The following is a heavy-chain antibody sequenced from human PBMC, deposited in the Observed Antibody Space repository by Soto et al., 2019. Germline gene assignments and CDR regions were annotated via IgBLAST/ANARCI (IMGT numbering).Heavy chain of an antibody. Sequence: SQTLSLTCAISGDSVSGNSASWNWIRQSPSRGLEWLGRTYYRPKWYNDYAVSVKSRITINSDTSKNQFSVQLNSVTPEDTAVYYCARGPPAAGTDFDSWGQGTLVTVSS. CDR3: ARGPPAAGTDFDS. D-gene: IGHD6-13*01. CDR1: GDSVSGNSAS. V-gene: IGHV6-1*01. J-gene: IGHJ4*02. CDR2: TYYRPKWYN.